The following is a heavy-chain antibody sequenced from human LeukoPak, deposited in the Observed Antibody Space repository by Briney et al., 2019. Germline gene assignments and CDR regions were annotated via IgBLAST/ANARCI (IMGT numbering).Heavy chain of an antibody. CDR1: GFTFSSYS. D-gene: IGHD1-1*01. CDR3: ARETTLSPSLDY. CDR2: ISSSSSYI. Sequence: GGSLRLSCAASGFTFSSYSMNWVRQAPGKGLEWVSSISSSSSYIYYADSVKGRFTISRDNAKNSLYLQMNSLRAEDTAVYYCARETTLSPSLDYWGQGTLVTVSS. J-gene: IGHJ4*02. V-gene: IGHV3-21*01.